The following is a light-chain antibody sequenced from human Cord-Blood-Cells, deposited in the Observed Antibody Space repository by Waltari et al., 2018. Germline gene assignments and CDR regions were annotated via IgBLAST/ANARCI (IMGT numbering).Light chain of an antibody. CDR2: EVS. CDR1: SSDVGGYTY. Sequence: QSALTQPPSASGSPGQSVTLSCTGTSSDVGGYTYVPWYPQHSGTTPKLMIYEVSKRPSGVPDRFSGSKSGNTASLTVSGLQAEDEADFYCSSYAGSNNVVFGGGTKLTVL. CDR3: SSYAGSNNVV. V-gene: IGLV2-8*01. J-gene: IGLJ2*01.